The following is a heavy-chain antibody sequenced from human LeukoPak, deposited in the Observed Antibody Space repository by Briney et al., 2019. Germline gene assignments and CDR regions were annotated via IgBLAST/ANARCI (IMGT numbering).Heavy chain of an antibody. CDR2: INPNSGGT. CDR1: GYTFTSYG. V-gene: IGHV1-2*02. CDR3: ARTFTIFGVVRHLDY. Sequence: ASVKVSCKASGYTFTSYGISWVRQAPGQGLEWMGWINPNSGGTNYAQKFQGRVTMTRDTSISTAYMELSRLRSDDTAVYYCARTFTIFGVVRHLDYWGQGTLVTVSS. D-gene: IGHD3-3*01. J-gene: IGHJ4*02.